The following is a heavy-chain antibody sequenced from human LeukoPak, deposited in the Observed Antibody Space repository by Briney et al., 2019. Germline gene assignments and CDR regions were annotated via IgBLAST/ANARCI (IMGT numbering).Heavy chain of an antibody. J-gene: IGHJ4*02. CDR1: GFTFSSYG. Sequence: PGGSLRLSCAASGFTFSSYGMHWVRQAPGKGLEWVAFIRYDGSTKYSTDSVKGRFTISRDNSKNTLYLQMNSLRPEDTAVYYCAGHFGAWHYFDYWGQGTLVTVSS. CDR2: IRYDGSTK. CDR3: AGHFGAWHYFDY. D-gene: IGHD3-3*01. V-gene: IGHV3-30*02.